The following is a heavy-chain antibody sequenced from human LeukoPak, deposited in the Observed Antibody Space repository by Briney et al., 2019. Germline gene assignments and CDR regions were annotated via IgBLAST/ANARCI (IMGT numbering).Heavy chain of an antibody. D-gene: IGHD2-15*01. V-gene: IGHV4-39*01. Sequence: SETLSLTCTVSGGSISNNLYSWGWIRQPPGKGLEYIGSIYYTGSTYYNASLKSRVTISVDTSKNQFSLKMSSVSAADTVLYYCARHSGVSSRNYHGMDVWGQGTTVIVS. CDR1: GGSISNNLYS. CDR2: IYYTGST. CDR3: ARHSGVSSRNYHGMDV. J-gene: IGHJ6*02.